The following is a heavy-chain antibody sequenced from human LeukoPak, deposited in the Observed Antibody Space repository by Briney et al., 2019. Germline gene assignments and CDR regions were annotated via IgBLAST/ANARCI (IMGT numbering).Heavy chain of an antibody. CDR3: ARVYGSGSYSSYFDY. V-gene: IGHV4-4*07. CDR1: GGSISSYY. CDR2: IYTSGST. J-gene: IGHJ4*02. Sequence: SETLSLTCTVSGGSISSYYWSWIRQPAGKGLEWIGRIYTSGSTNYNPSLKSRVTMSVDTSKNQFSLKLSSVTAADTAAYYCARVYGSGSYSSYFDYWGQGTLVTVSS. D-gene: IGHD3-10*01.